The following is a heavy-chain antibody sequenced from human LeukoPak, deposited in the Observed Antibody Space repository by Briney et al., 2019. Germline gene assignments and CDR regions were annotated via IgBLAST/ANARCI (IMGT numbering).Heavy chain of an antibody. V-gene: IGHV4-34*01. CDR1: GGSFSGYY. J-gene: IGHJ4*02. CDR2: INHSGST. D-gene: IGHD6-6*01. Sequence: SETLSLTCAVYGGSFSGYYWSWIRQPPGKGLEWIGEINHSGSTNYNPSLKSRVTISVDTSKNQFSLKLSSVTAADTAVYYCARARSLTVRLFDDWGQGSLVTVSS. CDR3: ARARSLTVRLFDD.